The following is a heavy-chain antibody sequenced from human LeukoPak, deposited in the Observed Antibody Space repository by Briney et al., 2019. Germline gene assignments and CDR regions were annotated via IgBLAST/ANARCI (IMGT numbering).Heavy chain of an antibody. J-gene: IGHJ6*02. CDR3: ARHATQFYDILTGYPDYYYYGMDV. V-gene: IGHV4-31*03. CDR1: GGSISSGGYY. CDR2: IYYSGST. D-gene: IGHD3-9*01. Sequence: TLSLTCTVSGGSISSGGYYWSWIRQHPGKGLEWIGYIYYSGSTYYNPSLKSRVTISVDTSKNQFSLKLSSVTAADTAVYYCARHATQFYDILTGYPDYYYYGMDVWGQGTTVTVSS.